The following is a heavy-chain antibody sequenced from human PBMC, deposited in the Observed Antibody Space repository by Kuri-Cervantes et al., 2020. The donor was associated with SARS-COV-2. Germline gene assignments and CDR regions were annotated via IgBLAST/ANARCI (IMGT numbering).Heavy chain of an antibody. CDR3: ARGASYGDFDY. D-gene: IGHD4-17*01. Sequence: SETLSLTCTVSGGSISSYYRSWIRQPPGKGLEWIGYIYYSGSTNYNPSLKSRVTISVDTSKNQFSLKLSSVTAADTAVYYCARGASYGDFDYWGQGTLVTVSS. CDR2: IYYSGST. V-gene: IGHV4-59*01. CDR1: GGSISSYY. J-gene: IGHJ4*02.